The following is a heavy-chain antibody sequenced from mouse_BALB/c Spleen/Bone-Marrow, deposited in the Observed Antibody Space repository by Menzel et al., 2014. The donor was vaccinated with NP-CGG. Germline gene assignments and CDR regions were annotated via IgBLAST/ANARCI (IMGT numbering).Heavy chain of an antibody. D-gene: IGHD3-1*01. Sequence: QVQLKQSGPGLVQPSQSLSITCTVSGFSLTSYCLHWVRQSPGKGLEWLGVIWRGGSTDYNAAFMSRLSITKDNSKSQVFFKMNSLQADDTAIYYCAKNWGYGYAMDYWGQGTSVTVSS. J-gene: IGHJ4*01. V-gene: IGHV2-5*01. CDR2: IWRGGST. CDR3: AKNWGYGYAMDY. CDR1: GFSLTSYC.